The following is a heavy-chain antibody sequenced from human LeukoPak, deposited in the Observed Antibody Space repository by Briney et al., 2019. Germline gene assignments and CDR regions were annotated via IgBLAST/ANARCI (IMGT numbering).Heavy chain of an antibody. Sequence: SETLSLTCAVSGTSFSSYYWRWIRQPPGKGLEWIGEVNHSGYTNDNPSLKSRVTISVDTSKNQFSLRLRSVTAADTGVYFCARMTTGHDFWGRGTLVTVSS. CDR2: VNHSGYT. CDR1: GTSFSSYY. V-gene: IGHV4-34*01. CDR3: ARMTTGHDF. D-gene: IGHD4-17*01. J-gene: IGHJ4*02.